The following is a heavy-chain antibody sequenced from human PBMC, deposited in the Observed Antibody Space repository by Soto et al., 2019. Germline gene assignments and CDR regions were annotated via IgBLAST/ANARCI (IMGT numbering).Heavy chain of an antibody. J-gene: IGHJ4*02. D-gene: IGHD2-8*01. CDR2: ISGSGDDT. CDR1: GFTFSNYA. Sequence: EVQLLESGGGLVQPGGSLRLSCAASGFTFSNYAMNWVRQAPGKGLEWVSAISGSGDDTYYADSVKGRFTISRDNSKNTLFLQMNSLRAEDTAVYFCAKLYYQSTSSPVCWGQGTLVTVSS. CDR3: AKLYYQSTSSPVC. V-gene: IGHV3-23*01.